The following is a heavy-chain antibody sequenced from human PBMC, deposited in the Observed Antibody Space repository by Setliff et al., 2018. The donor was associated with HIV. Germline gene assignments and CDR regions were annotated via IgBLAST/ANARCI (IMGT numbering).Heavy chain of an antibody. CDR2: IYHSGST. CDR3: ARSTYYYGSGKGSGWFDP. D-gene: IGHD3-10*01. V-gene: IGHV4-30-2*01. J-gene: IGHJ5*02. CDR1: GGSISSGGYS. Sequence: SETLSLTCAVSGGSISSGGYSWGWIRQPPGKVLEWIGYIYHSGSTYYNPSLKSRVTISIDRSKNQFSLKLSSVTAADTAVYYCARSTYYYGSGKGSGWFDPWGQGTLVTVSS.